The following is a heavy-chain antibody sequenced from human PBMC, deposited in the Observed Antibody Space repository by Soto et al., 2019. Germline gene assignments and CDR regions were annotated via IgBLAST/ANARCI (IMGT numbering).Heavy chain of an antibody. V-gene: IGHV3-30-3*01. D-gene: IGHD4-17*01. Sequence: QVQLVDSGGGVVQPGRSLRLSCAASGFTFSSYAMHWVRQAPGKGLEWVAVISYDGSNKYYADYVKGRFTISRDNSKNTLYLQMNSLRAEDTAVYYCARQLFLHGDYERTYYYYGMDVWGKVTTVTVSS. CDR1: GFTFSSYA. CDR2: ISYDGSNK. CDR3: ARQLFLHGDYERTYYYYGMDV. J-gene: IGHJ6*04.